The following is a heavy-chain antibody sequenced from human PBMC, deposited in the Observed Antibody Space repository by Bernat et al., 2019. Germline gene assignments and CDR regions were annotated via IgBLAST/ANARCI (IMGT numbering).Heavy chain of an antibody. CDR3: ARVDSTDRRNYGMDV. CDR1: GFTFSSYG. J-gene: IGHJ6*02. V-gene: IGHV3-33*01. Sequence: QVQLVESGGGVVQPGRSLRLSCAASGFTFSSYGMHWVRQAPGKGLEWVAVIWYDGSNKYYADSVKGRFTISRDNSKNTLYLQMNSLRAEDKAVYYCARVDSTDRRNYGMDVWGQGTTVTVSS. D-gene: IGHD6-13*01. CDR2: IWYDGSNK.